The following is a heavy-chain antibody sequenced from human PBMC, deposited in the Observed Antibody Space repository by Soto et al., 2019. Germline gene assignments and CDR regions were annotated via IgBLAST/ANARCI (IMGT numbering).Heavy chain of an antibody. Sequence: QVQLVQSGAEVKKPGASVKVSCKASGYTFTSYGISWVRQAPGQGLEWMGWISPYNGNTNYALKLQGRVTMTTDTSTRTAYMELRGLRSDDTAMYYCARDLDGFLEGFPGDYWGQGTLVTVSS. J-gene: IGHJ4*02. V-gene: IGHV1-18*01. CDR1: GYTFTSYG. CDR3: ARDLDGFLEGFPGDY. D-gene: IGHD3-3*01. CDR2: ISPYNGNT.